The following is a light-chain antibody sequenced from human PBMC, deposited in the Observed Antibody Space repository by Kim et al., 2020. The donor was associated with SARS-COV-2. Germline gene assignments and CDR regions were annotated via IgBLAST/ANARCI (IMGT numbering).Light chain of an antibody. CDR3: SSYTSSSRV. V-gene: IGLV2-14*04. CDR2: DVS. Sequence: PGQALTSSCTGTSSDVGGYNYVSWYQQHPGKAPKLMIYDVSKRPSGVSNRFSGSKSGNTASLTISGLQAEDEADYYCSSYTSSSRVFGGGTQLTVL. J-gene: IGLJ3*02. CDR1: SSDVGGYNY.